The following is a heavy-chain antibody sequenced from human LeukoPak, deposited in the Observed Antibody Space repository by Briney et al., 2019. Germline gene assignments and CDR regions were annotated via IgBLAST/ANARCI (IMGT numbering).Heavy chain of an antibody. J-gene: IGHJ4*02. CDR1: GFNFRDYA. V-gene: IGHV3-49*04. D-gene: IGHD2-15*01. Sequence: GGSLRLSCTTSGFNFRDYALSWVRQAPGKGLEWVGFIRSRAYAETTEYAASVKGRFTISKDYSKTIAYLQMNSLKTEDTAVYYCTTDLRLWGVVVEYTEDSFFDYWGQGTLVTVSS. CDR3: TTDLRLWGVVVEYTEDSFFDY. CDR2: IRSRAYAETT.